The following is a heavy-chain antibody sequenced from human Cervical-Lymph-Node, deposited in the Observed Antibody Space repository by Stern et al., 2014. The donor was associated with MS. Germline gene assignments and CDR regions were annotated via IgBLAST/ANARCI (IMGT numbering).Heavy chain of an antibody. CDR2: IYPGASDT. D-gene: IGHD1-26*01. Sequence: EVQLVQSGAEMKQPGESLKISCKGSGYSFTLYWIGWVRQMPGKGLEWMGIIYPGASDTRYSPSFQGQVTISDDKSISPAYLQWSILKASDTAMYYCAALVRGSYFYWGQGTLVTVSS. CDR1: GYSFTLYW. J-gene: IGHJ4*02. CDR3: AALVRGSYFY. V-gene: IGHV5-51*01.